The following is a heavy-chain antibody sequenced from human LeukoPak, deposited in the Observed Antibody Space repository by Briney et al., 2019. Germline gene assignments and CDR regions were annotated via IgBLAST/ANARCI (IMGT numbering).Heavy chain of an antibody. CDR2: INPNSGGT. CDR3: AIGYCSGGSCYAVFDY. Sequence: ASVKVSCKASGYTFTGYYMHWVRQAPGQGLEWMGWINPNSGGTNYAQKFQGRITMTRDTAISTAYMELSRLRSDDTAVYYCAIGYCSGGSCYAVFDYWGQGTLVT. CDR1: GYTFTGYY. D-gene: IGHD2-15*01. V-gene: IGHV1-2*02. J-gene: IGHJ4*02.